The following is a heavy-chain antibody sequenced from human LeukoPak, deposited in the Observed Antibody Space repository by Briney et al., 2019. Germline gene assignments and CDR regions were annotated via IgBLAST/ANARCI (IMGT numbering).Heavy chain of an antibody. CDR3: ARDRPPSWSTDY. Sequence: ASVKVSCKGPGYTFTGYYMHWVRQAPGEGGEWMGRINPNSGGTNYAQKFQGRVTMTRDTSISTAYMELSRLRSDDTAVYYCARDRPPSWSTDYWGQGALVTVSS. D-gene: IGHD2-15*01. J-gene: IGHJ4*02. CDR1: GYTFTGYY. CDR2: INPNSGGT. V-gene: IGHV1-2*06.